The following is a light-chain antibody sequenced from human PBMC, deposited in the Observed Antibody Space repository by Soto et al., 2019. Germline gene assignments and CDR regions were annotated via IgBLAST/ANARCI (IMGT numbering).Light chain of an antibody. V-gene: IGKV1-5*03. Sequence: IQMTQSPSTLSASVGDRVNITCRASQTIFSWLAWYQQKPGKAPNLLIYKASRLESGVPSRYSGSGSGTQFTLTISGLQPDDFAAYYCQQYNSYPYSFGQGTMLEIE. CDR2: KAS. J-gene: IGKJ2*03. CDR1: QTIFSW. CDR3: QQYNSYPYS.